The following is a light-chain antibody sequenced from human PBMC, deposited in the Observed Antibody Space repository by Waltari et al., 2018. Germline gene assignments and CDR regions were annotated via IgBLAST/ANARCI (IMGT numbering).Light chain of an antibody. V-gene: IGKV3-20*01. CDR1: ESVPAHY. CDR2: GAS. Sequence: IVLTQSPGTLSLSPGERATLSCRATESVPAHYLAWYQQKPGQAPRLPSSGASSRATGIPDRFSGRGSGTDFTLTIARLEPEDFAVYYCQQYGETPWTFGQGTKVDLK. CDR3: QQYGETPWT. J-gene: IGKJ1*01.